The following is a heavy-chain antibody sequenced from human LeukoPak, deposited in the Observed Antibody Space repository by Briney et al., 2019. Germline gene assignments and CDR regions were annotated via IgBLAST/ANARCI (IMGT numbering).Heavy chain of an antibody. CDR2: ISSSGTTI. D-gene: IGHD6-19*01. Sequence: GGSLRLSCAASGFTFIDYYMTWIRQPPGKGLEWVSYISSSGTTIDYADSVKGRFTISRDNSKNTLYLQMNSLRAEDTAVYYCVKVSSSSGWYRYFDSWGQGTLVTVSS. V-gene: IGHV3-11*01. CDR3: VKVSSSSGWYRYFDS. CDR1: GFTFIDYY. J-gene: IGHJ4*02.